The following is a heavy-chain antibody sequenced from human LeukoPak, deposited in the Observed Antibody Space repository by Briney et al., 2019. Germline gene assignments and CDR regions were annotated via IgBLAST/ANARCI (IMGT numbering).Heavy chain of an antibody. CDR3: AKRSASTYHYFEY. CDR1: GFTFSSYG. Sequence: GGSLRLSCAASGFTFSSYGMSWVRQAPGKGLEWVSAISGSGGSTYYADSVKGRFTISRDNSKNTVYLHMNSLRAEDTAVYYCAKRSASTYHYFEYWGQGTLVTVSS. V-gene: IGHV3-23*01. J-gene: IGHJ4*02. CDR2: ISGSGGST. D-gene: IGHD6-25*01.